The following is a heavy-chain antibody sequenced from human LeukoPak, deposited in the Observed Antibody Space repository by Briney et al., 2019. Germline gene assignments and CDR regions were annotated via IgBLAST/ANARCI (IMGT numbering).Heavy chain of an antibody. J-gene: IGHJ4*02. V-gene: IGHV4-34*01. Sequence: SETLSLTXAVYGGSFSGYYWSWIRQPPGKGLEWIGEINHSGSTNYNPSLKSRVTISVDTSKNQFSLKLSSVTAADTAVYYCARLYYDSSGQPFDYWGQGTLVTVSS. CDR2: INHSGST. CDR1: GGSFSGYY. D-gene: IGHD3-22*01. CDR3: ARLYYDSSGQPFDY.